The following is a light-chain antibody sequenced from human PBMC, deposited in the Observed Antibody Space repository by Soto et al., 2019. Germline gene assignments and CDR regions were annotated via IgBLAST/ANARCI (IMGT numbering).Light chain of an antibody. V-gene: IGKV1-27*01. CDR1: QXITNY. Sequence: DIQMTQSPSSLSAFVGDRVTITCRASQXITNYXPWYRQQSMKVPKLLINLASTLQSGVPSRFSGSGSGTDFTLTISSLQPEXVATYYCQKYNTASAFTFGPGTRVDIK. CDR3: QKYNTASAFT. J-gene: IGKJ3*01. CDR2: LAS.